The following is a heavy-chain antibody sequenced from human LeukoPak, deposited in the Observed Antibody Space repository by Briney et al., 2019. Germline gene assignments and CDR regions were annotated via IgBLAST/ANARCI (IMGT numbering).Heavy chain of an antibody. CDR2: IYASGST. J-gene: IGHJ4*02. CDR1: GGSISSYY. V-gene: IGHV4-4*07. D-gene: IGHD3-22*01. Sequence: PSETLSLTCTVSGGSISSYYWSWIRQPAGKGLGYIGRIYASGSTNYNPSLKSRVTISVDTSKNHFSLKLTSVTAADTAVYYCAREHYYDSSGYHDYWGQGTLVTVSS. CDR3: AREHYYDSSGYHDY.